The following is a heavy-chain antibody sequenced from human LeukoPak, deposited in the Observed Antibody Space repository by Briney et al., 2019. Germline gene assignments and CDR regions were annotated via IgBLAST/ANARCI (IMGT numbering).Heavy chain of an antibody. V-gene: IGHV3-74*03. CDR2: VSNDGSTT. J-gene: IGHJ3*02. CDR1: GFTFSTFW. D-gene: IGHD1-1*01. CDR3: VRHNAARAFDI. Sequence: GGSLRLSCSASGFTFSTFWMHGVRQAPGKGLVWVSRVSNDGSTTTYADSVKGRFTISRDNDKNTLYLQMNSLRPEDTAVYYCVRHNAARAFDIWGQGTMVIVSS.